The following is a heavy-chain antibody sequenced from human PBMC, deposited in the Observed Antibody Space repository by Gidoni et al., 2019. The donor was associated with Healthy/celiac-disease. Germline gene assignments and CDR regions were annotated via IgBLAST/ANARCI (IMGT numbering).Heavy chain of an antibody. CDR1: GRSFSSYV. V-gene: IGHV1-69*01. CDR3: ARRRMTTVTLDAFDI. J-gene: IGHJ3*02. CDR2: IIPIFGTA. D-gene: IGHD4-17*01. Sequence: QVQLVQSGAEVKKPGASVKVSCTASGRSFSSYVISWVRQAPGQGPEWMGGIIPIFGTANYAHKFQSRVTITADETTSTAYMEMSSLRSEDTAVYYCARRRMTTVTLDAFDIWGQGTMVTVSS.